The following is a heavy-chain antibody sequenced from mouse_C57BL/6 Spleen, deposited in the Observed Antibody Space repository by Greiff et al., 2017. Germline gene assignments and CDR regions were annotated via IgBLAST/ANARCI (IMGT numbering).Heavy chain of an antibody. J-gene: IGHJ2*01. CDR2: IYPGDGDT. D-gene: IGHD3-2*02. V-gene: IGHV1-82*01. Sequence: QVQLKESGPELVKPGASVKISCKASGYAFSSSWMNWVKQRPGKGLEWIGRIYPGDGDTNYNGKFKGKATLTADKSSSTAYMQLSSLTSEDSAVYFCARRTAQVSYFDYWGQGTTLTVSS. CDR3: ARRTAQVSYFDY. CDR1: GYAFSSSW.